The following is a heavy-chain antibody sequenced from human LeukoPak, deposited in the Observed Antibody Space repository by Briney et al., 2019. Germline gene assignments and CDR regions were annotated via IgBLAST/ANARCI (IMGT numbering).Heavy chain of an antibody. CDR3: VRDLGPGDS. Sequence: GGSLRLSCVASGFRFSIRWMHWVRQAPGKGLVWVSRINDDGRTTTYADSVKGRFTISRDNAKNTLYLQMNSLRAEDTAVYYCVRDLGPGDSWGQGTLVTVSS. J-gene: IGHJ5*02. CDR2: INDDGRTT. CDR1: GFRFSIRW. V-gene: IGHV3-74*01. D-gene: IGHD7-27*01.